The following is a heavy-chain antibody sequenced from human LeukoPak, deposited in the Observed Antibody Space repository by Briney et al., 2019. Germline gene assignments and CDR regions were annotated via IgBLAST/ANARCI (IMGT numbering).Heavy chain of an antibody. J-gene: IGHJ4*02. V-gene: IGHV4-34*01. Sequence: PSETLSLTCAVYGGSFSGYYWSWIRQPPGKGLEWIGEINHSGSTNYNPSLKSRVTISVDTSKNQFSLKLSSVTAADTAVYYCARVANYYDSSGYCSYFDYWGQGTLVTVSS. CDR3: ARVANYYDSSGYCSYFDY. CDR1: GGSFSGYY. D-gene: IGHD3-22*01. CDR2: INHSGST.